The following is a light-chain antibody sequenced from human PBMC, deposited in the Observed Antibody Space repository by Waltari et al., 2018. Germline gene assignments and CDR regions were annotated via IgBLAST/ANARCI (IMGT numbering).Light chain of an antibody. CDR2: GTS. J-gene: IGKJ2*01. CDR1: RPISRSY. V-gene: IGKV3-20*01. Sequence: EVVLTQSPGTLSLSPGERATLSCRASRPISRSYFAWYQHKPGPGPRLLIFGTSNRATGIPDRFSGSGSGTDFTLTISTLEPEDFAVYYCQHYDNLVYIFGQGTNLAI. CDR3: QHYDNLVYI.